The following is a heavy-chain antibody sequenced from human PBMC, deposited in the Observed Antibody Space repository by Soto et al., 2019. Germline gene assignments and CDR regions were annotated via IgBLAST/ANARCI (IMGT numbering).Heavy chain of an antibody. D-gene: IGHD6-13*01. Sequence: PGGSLRLSCTASGFTFDHYGMSWVRQGPGKGLEWVATINWNGGSIGYADSVKGRFTISRDNAKNSLYLQMNSLRAEDTASYYCARDLSITAEPFDCWGQGTLVTVSS. J-gene: IGHJ4*02. CDR1: GFTFDHYG. CDR3: ARDLSITAEPFDC. CDR2: INWNGGSI. V-gene: IGHV3-20*04.